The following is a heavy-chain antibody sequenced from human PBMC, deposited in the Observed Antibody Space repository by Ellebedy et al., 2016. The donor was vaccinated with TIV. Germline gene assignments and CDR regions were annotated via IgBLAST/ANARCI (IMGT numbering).Heavy chain of an antibody. CDR2: IHNSGNS. J-gene: IGHJ6*02. CDR3: ERDLGRYGMDV. Sequence: MPSETLSLTCSVSGCSINSYYWTWVRQPPGQGLEWIWVIHNSGNSHIHASRKSRVTLSLDTSKNQFSLGLSSVTAADTATYYCERDLGRYGMDVWGQGTTVTVSS. CDR1: GCSINSYY. V-gene: IGHV4-59*01.